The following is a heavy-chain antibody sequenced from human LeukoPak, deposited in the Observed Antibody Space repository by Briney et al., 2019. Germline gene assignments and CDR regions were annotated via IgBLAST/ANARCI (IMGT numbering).Heavy chain of an antibody. CDR3: AALSSGYTDAIDY. CDR2: INHSGST. D-gene: IGHD3-22*01. J-gene: IGHJ4*02. Sequence: SETLSLTCAVYGGSFSGYYWSWIRQPPGKGLEWIGEINHSGSTNYNPSLKSRVTISVDTSKNQFSLKLSSVTAADTAVYYCAALSSGYTDAIDYWGQGTLVTVSS. CDR1: GGSFSGYY. V-gene: IGHV4-34*01.